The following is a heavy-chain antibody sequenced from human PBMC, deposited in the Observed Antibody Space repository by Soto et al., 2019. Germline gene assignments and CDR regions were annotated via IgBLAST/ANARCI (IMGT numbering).Heavy chain of an antibody. V-gene: IGHV4-59*01. D-gene: IGHD3-22*01. CDR2: IYYSGGT. CDR1: GGSISSYY. CDR3: ARGKYYYDSSGVGYYYGMDG. J-gene: IGHJ6*02. Sequence: SETLSLTCTVSGGSISSYYWSWIRQPPGKGLEWIGYIYYSGGTNYNPSLKSRVTISVDTSKNQFSLKLSSVTAADTAVYYCARGKYYYDSSGVGYYYGMDGWGQGTTVTVSS.